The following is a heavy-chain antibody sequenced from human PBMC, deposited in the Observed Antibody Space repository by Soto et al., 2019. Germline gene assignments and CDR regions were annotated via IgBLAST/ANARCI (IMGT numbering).Heavy chain of an antibody. CDR1: GFTFSSYG. CDR2: IWYDGSNK. J-gene: IGHJ4*02. CDR3: ARDRLVAAAGYYFDY. D-gene: IGHD6-13*01. V-gene: IGHV3-33*01. Sequence: GGSLRLSCAASGFTFSSYGMHWVRQAPGKGLEWVAVIWYDGSNKYYADSVKGRFTISRDNSKNTLYLQMNSLRAEDTAVYYCARDRLVAAAGYYFDYWGQGTLVTVSS.